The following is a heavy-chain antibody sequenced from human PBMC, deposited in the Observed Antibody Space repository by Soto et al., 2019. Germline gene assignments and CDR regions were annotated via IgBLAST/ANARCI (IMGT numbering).Heavy chain of an antibody. D-gene: IGHD2-2*01. J-gene: IGHJ5*02. V-gene: IGHV5-51*01. Sequence: GESLKISCKGSGYSFTSYWIGWVRQMPGKDLEWMGIIYPGDSDTRYSPSFQGQVTISADKSISTAYLQWSSLKASATAMYYCARGGVVVPAAIGNGWFDPWGQGTLVTVSS. CDR1: GYSFTSYW. CDR2: IYPGDSDT. CDR3: ARGGVVVPAAIGNGWFDP.